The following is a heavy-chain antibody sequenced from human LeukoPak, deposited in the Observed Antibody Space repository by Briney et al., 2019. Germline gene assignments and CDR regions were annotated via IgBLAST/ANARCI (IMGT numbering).Heavy chain of an antibody. CDR3: ARCLWDDDYSLPFDY. CDR1: GGSFSGYY. J-gene: IGHJ4*02. V-gene: IGHV4-34*01. D-gene: IGHD4-11*01. Sequence: SETLSLTYAVYGGSFSGYYWSWVRQPPGKGLEWIGEINHSGSTNYNPSLKSRVTISVDTSKNQFSLKLSSVTAADTAVYYCARCLWDDDYSLPFDYWGQGTLVTVSS. CDR2: INHSGST.